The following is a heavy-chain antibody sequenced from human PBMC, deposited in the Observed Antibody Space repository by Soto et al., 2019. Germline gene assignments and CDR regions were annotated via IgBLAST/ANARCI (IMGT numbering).Heavy chain of an antibody. CDR1: GGTFSSYA. Sequence: SVKVSCKASGGTFSSYAISWVRQAPGQGLEWMGGIIPIFGTANYAQKFQGRVTITADESTSTAYMELSSLRSEDTAVYYCAREARAVQLIAARYYYYYGMDVWGQGTTVTVSS. J-gene: IGHJ6*02. CDR3: AREARAVQLIAARYYYYYGMDV. D-gene: IGHD6-6*01. V-gene: IGHV1-69*13. CDR2: IIPIFGTA.